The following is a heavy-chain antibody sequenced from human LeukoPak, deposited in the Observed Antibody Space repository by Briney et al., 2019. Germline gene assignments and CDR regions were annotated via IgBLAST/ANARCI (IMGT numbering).Heavy chain of an antibody. D-gene: IGHD2-2*01. V-gene: IGHV4-30-4*01. CDR3: ARDVVVVPAAREGWFDP. CDR2: IHYSGST. J-gene: IGHJ5*02. Sequence: SETLSLTCTVSGGSISSGDYYWSWIRQPPGKGLEWIGYIHYSGSTYYNPSLESRVTISVDTSKNQFSLKLSSVTAADTAVYYCARDVVVVPAAREGWFDPWGQGTLVTVSS. CDR1: GGSISSGDYY.